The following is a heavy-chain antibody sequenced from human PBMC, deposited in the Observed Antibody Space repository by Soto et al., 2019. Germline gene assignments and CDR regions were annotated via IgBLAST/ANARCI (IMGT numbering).Heavy chain of an antibody. Sequence: SETLSLTCTVSVGSTSSSTYSWGWIRQPPGKGLEGIGSIYNSGVDYSPALKSRVTISVDTSETHFSRRRPSVTAADTALYYYATHPTGFPSWIRPWGQG. CDR3: ATHPTGFPSWIRP. CDR2: IYNSGV. V-gene: IGHV4-39*01. J-gene: IGHJ5*02. D-gene: IGHD6-13*01. CDR1: VGSTSSSTYS.